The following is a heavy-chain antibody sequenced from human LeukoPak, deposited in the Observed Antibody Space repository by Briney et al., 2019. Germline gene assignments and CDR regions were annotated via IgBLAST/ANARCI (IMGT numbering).Heavy chain of an antibody. CDR1: GYTFTSYD. CDR3: ARDPLEGDYYFDY. J-gene: IGHJ4*02. D-gene: IGHD1-1*01. V-gene: IGHV1-8*03. CDR2: MNPNSGNT. Sequence: ASVKVSCKASGYTFTSYDINWVRQATGQGLEWMGWMNPNSGNTGYAQKFQGRVTITRNTSISTAYMELRSLRSDDTAVYYCARDPLEGDYYFDYWGQGTLVTVSS.